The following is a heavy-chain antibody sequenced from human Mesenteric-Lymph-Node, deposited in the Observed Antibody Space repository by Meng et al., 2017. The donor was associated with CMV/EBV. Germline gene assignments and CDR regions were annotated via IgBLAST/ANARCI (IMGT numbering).Heavy chain of an antibody. V-gene: IGHV3-30*04. Sequence: GESLKISCAASGFTFSSFAMHWVRQAPGKGLEWVAFISFDGSNADSVKGRFTISRDNAKNTLYLQMNSLRPEDTAVCYCATWATLGFDSWGQGTLVTVSS. CDR3: ATWATLGFDS. J-gene: IGHJ4*02. CDR2: ISFDGSN. CDR1: GFTFSSFA. D-gene: IGHD3-16*01.